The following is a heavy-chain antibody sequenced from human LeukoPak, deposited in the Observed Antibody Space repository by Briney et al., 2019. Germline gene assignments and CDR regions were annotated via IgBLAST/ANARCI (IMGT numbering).Heavy chain of an antibody. CDR1: GGSFSGYY. J-gene: IGHJ6*03. CDR3: ARSSEGRYYYDSSGYSYYYYYMDV. Sequence: NPSETLSLTCAVYGGSFSGYYWSWIRQPPGKGLEWIGEINHSGSTNYNPSLKSRVSISIDTSKNHFSLKLTSVTAADTAVYYCARSSEGRYYYDSSGYSYYYYYMDVWGKGTTVTISS. V-gene: IGHV4-34*01. D-gene: IGHD3-22*01. CDR2: INHSGST.